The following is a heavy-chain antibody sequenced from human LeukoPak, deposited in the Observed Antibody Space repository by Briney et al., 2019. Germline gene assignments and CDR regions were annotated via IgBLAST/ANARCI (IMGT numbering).Heavy chain of an antibody. CDR1: GFRFSDYW. CDR3: ARGQYCSSTSCWRFDY. Sequence: GGSLRLSCAASGFRFSDYWMAWVRQAPGKGLDWVANTKQDGSEKSYADSVKGRFTISRDNAMESLYLQMNSPRVEDTAVYYCARGQYCSSTSCWRFDYWGQGAQVTVSS. J-gene: IGHJ4*02. CDR2: TKQDGSEK. V-gene: IGHV3-7*01. D-gene: IGHD2-2*01.